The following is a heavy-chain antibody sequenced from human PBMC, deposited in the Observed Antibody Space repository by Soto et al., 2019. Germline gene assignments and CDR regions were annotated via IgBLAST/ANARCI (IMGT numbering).Heavy chain of an antibody. V-gene: IGHV1-69*13. J-gene: IGHJ5*02. CDR1: GGAFSSYA. CDR2: IIPIFGTA. Sequence: GASVKVSCKASGGAFSSYAISWVRQAPGQGLEWMGGIIPIFGTANYAQKFQGRVTITADESTSTAYMELSSLRSEDTAVYYCARLRYFDWRWFDPWGQGTLVTVSS. D-gene: IGHD3-9*01. CDR3: ARLRYFDWRWFDP.